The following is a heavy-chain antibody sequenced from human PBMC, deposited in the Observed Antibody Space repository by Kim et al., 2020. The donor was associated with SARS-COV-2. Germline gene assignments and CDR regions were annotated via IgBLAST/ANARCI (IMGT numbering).Heavy chain of an antibody. Sequence: IYYADSVKVRSTISSDNAKNTLYLQMNSLRAEATAVYYCARDPADGYKDYWGQGTLVTVSS. CDR3: ARDPADGYKDY. J-gene: IGHJ4*02. D-gene: IGHD5-12*01. CDR2: I. V-gene: IGHV3-21*01.